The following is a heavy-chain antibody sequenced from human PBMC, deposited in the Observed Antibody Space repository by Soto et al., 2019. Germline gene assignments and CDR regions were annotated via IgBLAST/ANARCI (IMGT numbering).Heavy chain of an antibody. V-gene: IGHV3-33*01. CDR1: GFTFSSYG. Sequence: PGGSLRLSCAASGFTFSSYGMHWVRQAPGKGLEWVAAIWYDGSNKYYADSVKGRFTISRDNSKNTLYLQMNSLRAEDTAVYYRARANYGMDVWGQGTTVTVSS. CDR2: IWYDGSNK. J-gene: IGHJ6*02. CDR3: ARANYGMDV.